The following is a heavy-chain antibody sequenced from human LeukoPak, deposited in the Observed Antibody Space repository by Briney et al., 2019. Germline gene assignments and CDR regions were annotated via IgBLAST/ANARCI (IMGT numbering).Heavy chain of an antibody. CDR2: ISYDGSNK. CDR1: GFTFSSYA. Sequence: PGRSLRLSCAASGFTFSSYAMHWVRQAPGKELEWVAVISYDGSNKYYADSVKGRFTISRDNSKNTLYLQMNSLRAEDTAVYYCARDYYGMDVWGKGTTVTVSS. CDR3: ARDYYGMDV. J-gene: IGHJ6*04. V-gene: IGHV3-30*04.